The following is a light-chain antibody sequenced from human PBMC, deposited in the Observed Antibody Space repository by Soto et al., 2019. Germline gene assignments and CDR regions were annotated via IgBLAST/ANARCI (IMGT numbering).Light chain of an antibody. CDR1: QSVSSSY. CDR3: QQYGSSPPGT. V-gene: IGKV3-20*01. Sequence: EIVLTQSPGTLSLSPGERATLSCRASQSVSSSYLAWYQQKPGQAPRLLIYGASSRATGIPARFSGSGSGTDFTLTISRLEPEDFAVYYCQQYGSSPPGTFGQGTKVEIK. J-gene: IGKJ1*01. CDR2: GAS.